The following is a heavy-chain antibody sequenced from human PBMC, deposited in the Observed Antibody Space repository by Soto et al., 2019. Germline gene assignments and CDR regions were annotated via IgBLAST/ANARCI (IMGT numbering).Heavy chain of an antibody. Sequence: DVHLVESGGGLVQPRGSLRLSCAASGFTLSDHYMEWVRQAPGKGLEWVGRTRNKPNGYTTEYAASVTGRFTISRDNSKNTLYLQMSSLRVEDTALYYCAGEFRNCAGDCGHSAFDMWGQGTMVAVSS. V-gene: IGHV3-72*01. CDR1: GFTLSDHY. CDR3: AGEFRNCAGDCGHSAFDM. D-gene: IGHD2-21*02. CDR2: TRNKPNGYTT. J-gene: IGHJ3*02.